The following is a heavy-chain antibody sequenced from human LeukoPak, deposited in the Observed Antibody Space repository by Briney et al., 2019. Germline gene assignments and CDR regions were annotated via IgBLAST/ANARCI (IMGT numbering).Heavy chain of an antibody. CDR3: ARDRAYYGGNPGAFDI. CDR1: GFTFTTYW. CDR2: INQDGTEK. D-gene: IGHD4-23*01. V-gene: IGHV3-7*01. Sequence: PGGSLRLSCAASGFTFTTYWMSWVRQLPGKGLEWVANINQDGTEKYYVDSVKGRFTISRDNAKNSLYLQMNSLRAEDTAVYYCARDRAYYGGNPGAFDIWGQGTMVTVSS. J-gene: IGHJ3*02.